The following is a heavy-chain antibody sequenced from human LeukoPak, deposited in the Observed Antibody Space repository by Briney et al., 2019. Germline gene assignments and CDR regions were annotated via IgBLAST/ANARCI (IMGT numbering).Heavy chain of an antibody. V-gene: IGHV4-59*08. Sequence: SEPLSLTCTVSGGSISSYYWTWIRQPPEKGLEWIGCISYRGSTYYNPSPKSRVTISLDTSKKHFSLNLTSVTAADTGAYYCARGRGLGVISPYSDSWGQGTLVTVSS. CDR1: GGSISSYY. J-gene: IGHJ4*02. CDR3: ARGRGLGVISPYSDS. D-gene: IGHD3-16*02. CDR2: ISYRGST.